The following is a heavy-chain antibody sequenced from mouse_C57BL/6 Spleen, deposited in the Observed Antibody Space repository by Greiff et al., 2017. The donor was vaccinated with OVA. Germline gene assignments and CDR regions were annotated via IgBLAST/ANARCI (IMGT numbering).Heavy chain of an antibody. Sequence: VQRVEPGPGLVAPSQCLSITCTVSGFSLTSYAISWVRQPPGKGLEWLGVIWTGGGTNYYTALKTRLSISNDNSKSQVFLKMNSLQTDDTARYYWASNYYGSSTGYFDVWGTGTTVTVSS. CDR3: ASNYYGSSTGYFDV. V-gene: IGHV2-9-1*01. D-gene: IGHD1-1*01. J-gene: IGHJ1*03. CDR2: IWTGGGT. CDR1: GFSLTSYA.